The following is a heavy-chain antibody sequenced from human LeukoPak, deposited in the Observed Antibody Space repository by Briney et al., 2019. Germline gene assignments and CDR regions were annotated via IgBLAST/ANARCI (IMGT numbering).Heavy chain of an antibody. D-gene: IGHD5-24*01. J-gene: IGHJ4*02. CDR2: VSGSGGST. V-gene: IGHV3-23*01. Sequence: GGSLRLSCAASGFTFSSYAMSWVRQAPGKGLEWDSTVSGSGGSTYYADSVRGRFTISRDNSKNTLYLQMNSLRAEDTALYYCAKDLVGAGYYFDYWGQGTLVTVSS. CDR3: AKDLVGAGYYFDY. CDR1: GFTFSSYA.